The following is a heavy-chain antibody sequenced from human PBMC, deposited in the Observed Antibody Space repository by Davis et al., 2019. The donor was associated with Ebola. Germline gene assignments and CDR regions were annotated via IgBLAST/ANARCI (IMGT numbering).Heavy chain of an antibody. CDR3: AKGGRSPLHQIDY. V-gene: IGHV3-23*01. Sequence: GGPLRLSCAASGFTFTSYVMTWVRQAPGKGLNWVSTISGSGSSTYYADSVKGRFTISRDKSKNTMYLQMNSLRDEDTAVYYCAKGGRSPLHQIDYWGQGTLVTVSS. J-gene: IGHJ4*02. CDR2: ISGSGSST. CDR1: GFTFTSYV. D-gene: IGHD3-16*01.